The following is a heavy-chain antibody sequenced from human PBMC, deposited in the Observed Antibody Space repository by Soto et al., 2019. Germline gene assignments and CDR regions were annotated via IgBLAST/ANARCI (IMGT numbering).Heavy chain of an antibody. V-gene: IGHV4-39*01. CDR3: ARRIAARQYYYYGMDV. Sequence: SETLSPTCTVSGGSISSSSYYWGWIRQPPGKGLEWIGSIYYSGSTYYNPSLNSRVTISVDTSKNQFSLKLSSVTAADTAVYYCARRIAARQYYYYGMDVWGQGTTVTVSS. D-gene: IGHD6-6*01. J-gene: IGHJ6*02. CDR2: IYYSGST. CDR1: GGSISSSSYY.